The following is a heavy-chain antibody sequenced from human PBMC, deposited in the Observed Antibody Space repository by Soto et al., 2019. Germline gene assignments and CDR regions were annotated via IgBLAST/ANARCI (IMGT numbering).Heavy chain of an antibody. CDR1: GYTFTSYA. Sequence: ASVKVSCKASGYTFTSYAMHWVRQAPGQRLEWMGWINAGNGNTKYSQKFQGRVTITRDTSASTAYMELSSLRSEDTAVYYCARDQSYSSGWYNWGQGTLVTVSS. V-gene: IGHV1-3*01. D-gene: IGHD6-19*01. J-gene: IGHJ4*02. CDR3: ARDQSYSSGWYN. CDR2: INAGNGNT.